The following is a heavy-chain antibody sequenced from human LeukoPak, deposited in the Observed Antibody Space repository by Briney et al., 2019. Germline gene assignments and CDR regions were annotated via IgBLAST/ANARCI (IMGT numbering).Heavy chain of an antibody. CDR3: AREGGYSYGDAPLHFDN. J-gene: IGHJ4*02. Sequence: SPSETLSLTCTVSGGSFSSGSYYWSWIRQPAGKGLEWIGRIETSGSTNYNPSLKSRVTISVDTSKNQFSLKVSSVTAADTAVYYCAREGGYSYGDAPLHFDNWGQGTLVTVSS. CDR2: IETSGST. D-gene: IGHD5-18*01. V-gene: IGHV4-61*02. CDR1: GGSFSSGSYY.